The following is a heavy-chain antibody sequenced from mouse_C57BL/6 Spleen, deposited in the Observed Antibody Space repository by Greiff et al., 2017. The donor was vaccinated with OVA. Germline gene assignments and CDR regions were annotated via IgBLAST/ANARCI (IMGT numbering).Heavy chain of an antibody. Sequence: VKLQESGPELVKPGASVKISCKASGYAFSSSWMNWVKQRPGKGLEWIGRIYPGDGDTNYNGKFKGKATLTADKSSSTAYMQLSSLTSEDSAVYFCARLDQNSYYFDDWGQGTTLTVSS. CDR3: ARLDQNSYYFDD. J-gene: IGHJ2*01. CDR2: IYPGDGDT. CDR1: GYAFSSSW. V-gene: IGHV1-82*01.